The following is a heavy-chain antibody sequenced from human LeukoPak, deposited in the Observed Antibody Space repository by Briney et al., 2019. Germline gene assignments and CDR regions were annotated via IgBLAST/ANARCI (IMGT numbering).Heavy chain of an antibody. CDR1: GLTFSNAW. D-gene: IGHD3-22*01. V-gene: IGHV3-15*01. J-gene: IGHJ1*01. CDR2: IKSKTDGGTT. Sequence: GGSLRLSCAASGLTFSNAWMSWVRQAPGKGLEWVGRIKSKTDGGTTDYAAPVKGRFTISRDDSKNTLYLQMNSLKTEDTAVYYCTTEYYYDSSGYYEYFQHWGQGTLVTVSS. CDR3: TTEYYYDSSGYYEYFQH.